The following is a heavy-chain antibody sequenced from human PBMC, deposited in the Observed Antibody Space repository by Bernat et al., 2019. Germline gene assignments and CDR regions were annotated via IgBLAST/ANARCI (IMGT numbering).Heavy chain of an antibody. CDR2: IWYDGTNK. V-gene: IGHV3-33*01. Sequence: QVQLVESGGGVVQPGRSLRLSCAASGFTFSNYGIHWVRQAPGKGLEWVTVIWYDGTNKYYADSVKGRFTLSRDNSKNTVSLQMNSLRAEDTAVYYCAREPLRGGDYFDFWGQGTLDTVSS. CDR3: AREPLRGGDYFDF. J-gene: IGHJ4*02. D-gene: IGHD3-16*01. CDR1: GFTFSNYG.